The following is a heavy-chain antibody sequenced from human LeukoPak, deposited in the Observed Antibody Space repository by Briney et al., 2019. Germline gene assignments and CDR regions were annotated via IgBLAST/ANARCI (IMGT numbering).Heavy chain of an antibody. Sequence: GGSLRLSCAASGFTFSSYWMHWVRQAPGKGLVWVSRINSDGSSRSYADSVKGRFTNSRDSAKNTLFLQMDSLRAEDTAVYYCVRGTSRKNGYSGDDPYWGQGALVIVSS. V-gene: IGHV3-74*01. CDR3: VRGTSRKNGYSGDDPY. CDR1: GFTFSSYW. D-gene: IGHD5-12*01. CDR2: INSDGSSR. J-gene: IGHJ4*02.